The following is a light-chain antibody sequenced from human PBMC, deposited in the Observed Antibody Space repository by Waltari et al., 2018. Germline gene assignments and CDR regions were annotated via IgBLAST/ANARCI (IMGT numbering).Light chain of an antibody. CDR2: DTS. V-gene: IGKV1-33*01. CDR3: QQYVNFPVN. Sequence: DIQVTQSPSSLSASVGDRVTITYQASQDISNYLNWYQQKPGKAPKLLIYDTSHLKTGVPSRFSGTGGGTDFSFSISCLQPEDIATYYCQQYVNFPVNFGQGTRLEMK. CDR1: QDISNY. J-gene: IGKJ5*01.